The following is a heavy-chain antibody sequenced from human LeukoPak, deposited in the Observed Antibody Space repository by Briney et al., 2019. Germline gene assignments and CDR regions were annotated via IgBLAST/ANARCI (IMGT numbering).Heavy chain of an antibody. D-gene: IGHD2-21*02. J-gene: IGHJ4*02. Sequence: ASVKVSCKASGYTFTTYYIHWVRQAPGQRLEWMGMISPSGGSTTYSQKFQGRVTMTRDTSTGTVYMELSSLRSEDTAVYYCASGNCDGDCYYDYWGQGTLVTVSS. CDR3: ASGNCDGDCYYDY. CDR1: GYTFTTYY. V-gene: IGHV1-46*01. CDR2: ISPSGGST.